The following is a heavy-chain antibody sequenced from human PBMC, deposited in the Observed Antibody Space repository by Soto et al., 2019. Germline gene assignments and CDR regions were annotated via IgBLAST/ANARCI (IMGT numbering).Heavy chain of an antibody. D-gene: IGHD2-15*01. J-gene: IGHJ4*02. CDR2: INHSGST. V-gene: IGHV4-34*01. Sequence: PSETLSLTCAVYGGSFSGYYWSWIRQPPGKGLEWIGEINHSGSTNYNPSLKSRVTISVDTSKNQFSLKLSSVTAADTAVYYCARTIKGPFIGYCSGGSCYYFDYWGQGTLVTVSS. CDR1: GGSFSGYY. CDR3: ARTIKGPFIGYCSGGSCYYFDY.